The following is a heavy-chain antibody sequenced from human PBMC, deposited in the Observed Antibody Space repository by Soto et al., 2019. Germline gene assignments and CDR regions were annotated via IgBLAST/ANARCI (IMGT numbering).Heavy chain of an antibody. Sequence: EVQLVESGGGLVKPGESLRLSCAASGFTFNYFTMNWVRQAPGKGLEWVASISSSSSHKYSADSVRGRFTFSRDNANNSLYLQMNSLRGEDTAVYYCARLRSDAFDIWGQGTLGTVAS. CDR3: ARLRSDAFDI. CDR2: ISSSSSHK. V-gene: IGHV3-21*04. J-gene: IGHJ3*02. CDR1: GFTFNYFT. D-gene: IGHD4-17*01.